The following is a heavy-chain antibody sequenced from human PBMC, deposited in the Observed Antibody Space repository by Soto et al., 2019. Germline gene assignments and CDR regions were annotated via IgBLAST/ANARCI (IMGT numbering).Heavy chain of an antibody. V-gene: IGHV1-18*01. CDR3: ARDRGSYALDY. CDR1: GYTFTSYG. Sequence: QVQLVQSGAEVKKPGASVKVSCKASGYTFTSYGISWVRQDPGQGLEWMVWISADNGNTNYAQKLQGRVTMTTDTSTSTDYMELRSLSSDDTAVYYCARDRGSYALDYWGQGTLVTVSS. J-gene: IGHJ4*02. D-gene: IGHD1-26*01. CDR2: ISADNGNT.